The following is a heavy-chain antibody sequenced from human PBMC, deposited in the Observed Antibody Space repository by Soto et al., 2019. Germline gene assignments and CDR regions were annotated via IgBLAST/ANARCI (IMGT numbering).Heavy chain of an antibody. V-gene: IGHV3-48*02. Sequence: EVQLVESGGGLVQPGGSLRLSCAASGFTFSLYSMSWVRQAPGKGLEWVSYISRSSTGIHYADSVKGRFTISRDDAANSMPLQMNSPRDGDTAVYYCARAVTWGLDVWSQGTTV. CDR1: GFTFSLYS. CDR3: ARAVTWGLDV. D-gene: IGHD3-10*01. J-gene: IGHJ6*02. CDR2: ISRSSTGI.